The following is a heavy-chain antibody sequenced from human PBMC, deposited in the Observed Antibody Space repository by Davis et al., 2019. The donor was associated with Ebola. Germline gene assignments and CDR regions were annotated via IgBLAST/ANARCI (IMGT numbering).Heavy chain of an antibody. J-gene: IGHJ1*01. CDR2: IRYDGSNK. D-gene: IGHD2-21*02. CDR1: GFTFSSYV. CDR3: ARASYCGGDCYSGEYFQH. V-gene: IGHV3-33*01. Sequence: GESLKISCAASGFTFSSYVMHWVRQAPGKGLEWVAVIRYDGSNKYYADSVKGRFTISRDNSKNTLYLQMNSLRAEDTAVYYCARASYCGGDCYSGEYFQHWGQGTLVTVSS.